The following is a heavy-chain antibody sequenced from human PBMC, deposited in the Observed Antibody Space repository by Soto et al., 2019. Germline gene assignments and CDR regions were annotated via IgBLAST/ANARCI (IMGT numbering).Heavy chain of an antibody. V-gene: IGHV4-30-4*01. Sequence: SETLSLTCTVSGDSISSGNKYWSWIRQAPGKGLEWIGYIFSSGTTYYNPSLKSRLTMSLDTSQNQFSLRLASVTNADSAVYYCARVPSPFDYYYAMDVWGQGTTVTVSS. CDR3: ARVPSPFDYYYAMDV. CDR1: GDSISSGNKY. J-gene: IGHJ6*02. CDR2: IFSSGTT. D-gene: IGHD3-16*01.